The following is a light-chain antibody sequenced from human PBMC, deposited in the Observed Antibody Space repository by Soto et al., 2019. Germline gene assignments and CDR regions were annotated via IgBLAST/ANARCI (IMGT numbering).Light chain of an antibody. Sequence: DIQMTQSPSSLSASVGDRVTITCRASQSISTWLAWYQLKPGQAPKLLIHGGSILQSGVPPRFSGGGGGTDFTLTISSLQPEDFASYYCQQIYTIPLTFGGGTKVDIK. CDR3: QQIYTIPLT. V-gene: IGKV1-39*01. CDR1: QSISTW. CDR2: GGS. J-gene: IGKJ4*01.